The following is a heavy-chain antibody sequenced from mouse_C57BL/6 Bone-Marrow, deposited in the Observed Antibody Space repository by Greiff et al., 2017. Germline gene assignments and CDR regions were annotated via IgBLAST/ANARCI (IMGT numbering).Heavy chain of an antibody. V-gene: IGHV14-4*01. CDR3: TTGATVVYVDY. Sequence: VQLQQSGAELVRPGASVKLSCTASGFNIKDDYMHWVKQRPEQGLEWIGWIDPENGDTEYASKFQGKATITADTSSNPAYLQLSSLTSEDTAVYYCTTGATVVYVDYWGQGTTLTVSS. CDR2: IDPENGDT. D-gene: IGHD1-1*01. CDR1: GFNIKDDY. J-gene: IGHJ2*01.